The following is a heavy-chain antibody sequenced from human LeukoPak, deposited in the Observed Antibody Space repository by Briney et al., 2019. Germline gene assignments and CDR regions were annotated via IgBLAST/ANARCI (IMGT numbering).Heavy chain of an antibody. CDR1: GGTFSSYA. J-gene: IGHJ5*02. V-gene: IGHV1-69*05. D-gene: IGHD2-2*02. CDR2: IIPIFGTA. CDR3: AKKAYCSSTSCYTRMGGFDP. Sequence: ASVKVSCKAFGGTFSSYAISWVRQAPGQGLEWMGGIIPIFGTANYAQEFQGRVTITTDESTSTAYMELSSLRSEDTAVYYCAKKAYCSSTSCYTRMGGFDPWGQGTLVTVSS.